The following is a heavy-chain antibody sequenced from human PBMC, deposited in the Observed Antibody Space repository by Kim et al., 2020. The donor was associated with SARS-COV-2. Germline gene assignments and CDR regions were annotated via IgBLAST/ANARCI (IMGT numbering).Heavy chain of an antibody. D-gene: IGHD3-3*01. V-gene: IGHV3-30*18. CDR2: ISYDGSNK. CDR3: AKDVSEWYDLGRAYYRRVDYFYGVDV. CDR1: GFTFSRHG. J-gene: IGHJ6*02. Sequence: GGSLRLSCAASGFTFSRHGMHWVRQAPGKGLEWVAVISYDGSNKYYVDSVQGRFSISRDNPKNTLYLQMNSLRAEDTAVYYCAKDVSEWYDLGRAYYRRVDYFYGVDVWGQGTTVTVSS.